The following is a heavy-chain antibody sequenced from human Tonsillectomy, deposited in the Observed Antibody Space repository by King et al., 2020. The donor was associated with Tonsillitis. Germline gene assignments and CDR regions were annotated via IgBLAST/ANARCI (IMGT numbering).Heavy chain of an antibody. V-gene: IGHV4-4*02. D-gene: IGHD3-10*01. CDR2: IYHSGST. Sequence: QLQESGPGLVKPSGTLSLTCAVSGGSISSSNWWSWVRQPPGKGLEWLGEIYHSGSTNYNPFLKSRVTISVDKSKNQFSLKLSYVAAADTAVYYCARGAALLLWVGVTLASNYYGIDVWGQGTTVTVSS. CDR1: GGSISSSNW. CDR3: ARGAALLLWVGVTLASNYYGIDV. J-gene: IGHJ6*02.